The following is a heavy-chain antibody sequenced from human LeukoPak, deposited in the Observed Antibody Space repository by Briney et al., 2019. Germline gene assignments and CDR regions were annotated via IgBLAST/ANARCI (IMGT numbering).Heavy chain of an antibody. CDR1: GYNFTTYA. CDR3: ARDLDEQYISGFLLDY. Sequence: ASVKVSCKTSGYNFTTYAIHWVRQAPGQGLEWMAWINTDNGRGRNSNIFQGRLAITRDTSASIVYMELSSLRSEDTAIYYCARDLDEQYISGFLLDYWGQGTLVSVSS. J-gene: IGHJ4*02. CDR2: INTDNGRG. V-gene: IGHV1-3*04. D-gene: IGHD3-10*01.